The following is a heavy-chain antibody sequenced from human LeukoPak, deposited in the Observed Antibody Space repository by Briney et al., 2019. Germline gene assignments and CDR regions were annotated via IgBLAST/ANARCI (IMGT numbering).Heavy chain of an antibody. CDR1: GFTFSSYA. J-gene: IGHJ6*02. Sequence: GGSLRLSCAASGFTFSSYAMSWVRQAPGKGLEWVSAISGSGGSTYYADSVKGRFTISRDNSKNTLYLQMNSLRAEDTAVYYCAKVDVVVPAAINLPYYYYGMDVWGRGTTVTVSS. D-gene: IGHD2-2*01. V-gene: IGHV3-23*01. CDR2: ISGSGGST. CDR3: AKVDVVVPAAINLPYYYYGMDV.